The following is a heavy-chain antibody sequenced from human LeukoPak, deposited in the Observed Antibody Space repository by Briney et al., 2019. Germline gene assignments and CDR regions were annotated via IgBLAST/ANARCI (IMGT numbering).Heavy chain of an antibody. Sequence: SETLSLTCTVSGGSISSSSYYWGWIRQPPGKGLEWIGYIYYSGYTNYNPSLKSRVTISVDTSKNQFSLKLSSVTAADTAVYYCARPKYYDYVWGSYRSSWFDPWGQGTLVTVSS. CDR3: ARPKYYDYVWGSYRSSWFDP. J-gene: IGHJ5*02. D-gene: IGHD3-16*02. V-gene: IGHV4-61*05. CDR1: GGSISSSSYY. CDR2: IYYSGYT.